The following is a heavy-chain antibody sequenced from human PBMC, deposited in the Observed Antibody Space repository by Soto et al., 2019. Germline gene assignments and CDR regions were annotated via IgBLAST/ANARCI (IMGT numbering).Heavy chain of an antibody. Sequence: PSETLSLTCTVSGGSISSYYWSRIRQPPGKGLEWIGYIYYSGSTNYNPSLKSRVTISVDTSKNQFSLKLSSVTAADTAVYYCARGNCGGDCYQAHFDYWGQGTLVTVS. V-gene: IGHV4-59*01. CDR2: IYYSGST. D-gene: IGHD2-21*02. J-gene: IGHJ4*02. CDR3: ARGNCGGDCYQAHFDY. CDR1: GGSISSYY.